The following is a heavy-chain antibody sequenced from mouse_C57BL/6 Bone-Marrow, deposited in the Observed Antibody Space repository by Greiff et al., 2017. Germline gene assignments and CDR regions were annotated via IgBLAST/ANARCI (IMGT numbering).Heavy chain of an antibody. CDR1: GFNIKDDY. V-gene: IGHV14-4*01. Sequence: EVQLQQSGAELVRPGASVKLSCTASGFNIKDDYMHWVKQRPEQGLEWIGWIDPENGDTEYASKFQGKATITADTSSTTAYLQLSSLTSEDTAVYYCTSMIKYWYFDVWGTGTTVTVAS. D-gene: IGHD2-4*01. CDR3: TSMIKYWYFDV. CDR2: IDPENGDT. J-gene: IGHJ1*03.